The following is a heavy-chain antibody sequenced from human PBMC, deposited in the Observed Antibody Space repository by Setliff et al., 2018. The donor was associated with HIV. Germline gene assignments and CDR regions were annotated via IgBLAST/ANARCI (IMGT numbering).Heavy chain of an antibody. CDR3: VRGSGYYYFDN. CDR1: GFTFSDYY. D-gene: IGHD3-22*01. Sequence: GGSLRLSCAASGFTFSDYYMGWIRQAPGKGLEWVSYISGRSSDPNYADSVKGRFTISRDNAKNMLYLQMNSLSADDTAVYYCVRGSGYYYFDNWGQGALVTVS. V-gene: IGHV3-11*06. CDR2: ISGRSSDP. J-gene: IGHJ4*02.